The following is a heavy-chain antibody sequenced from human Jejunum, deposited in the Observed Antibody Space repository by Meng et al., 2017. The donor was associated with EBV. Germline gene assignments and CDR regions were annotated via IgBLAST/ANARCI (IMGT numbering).Heavy chain of an antibody. CDR3: ARDYLWAFDY. V-gene: IGHV6-1*01. Sequence: QVQLQQSGPGLVELSQTLSLTCAISGDSISNSGASWNWIRQSPSRGLEWLGRTYYRSKWGDDYAESVKGRITISADTSKNHFSLQLNSGTPEDTAVYFCARDYLWAFDYWGQGTLVTVAS. J-gene: IGHJ4*02. D-gene: IGHD3-16*02. CDR1: GDSISNSGAS. CDR2: TYYRSKWGD.